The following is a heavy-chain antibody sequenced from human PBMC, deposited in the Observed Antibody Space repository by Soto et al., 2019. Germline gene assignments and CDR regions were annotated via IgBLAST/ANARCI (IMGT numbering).Heavy chain of an antibody. CDR2: IYHSGST. V-gene: IGHV4-4*02. CDR3: ARGHHYDFWSGYYRGQFDY. D-gene: IGHD3-3*01. Sequence: QVQLQESGPGLVKPSGTLSLTCAVSSGSISSSNWWSWVRQPPGKGLEWIGAIYHSGSTNYNPSRKSRVTISVDKSKNQFSLKLSSVTAADTAVYYCARGHHYDFWSGYYRGQFDYWGQGTLVTVSS. CDR1: SGSISSSNW. J-gene: IGHJ4*02.